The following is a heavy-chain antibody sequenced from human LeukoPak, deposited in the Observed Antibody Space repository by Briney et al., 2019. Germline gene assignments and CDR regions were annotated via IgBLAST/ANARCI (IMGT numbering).Heavy chain of an antibody. CDR1: GFTFSSYW. CDR2: ISGGGGSA. V-gene: IGHV3-23*01. D-gene: IGHD3-10*01. J-gene: IGHJ5*02. CDR3: AKDTYGSGSNGWFDP. Sequence: GGSLRLSCAASGFTFSSYWMSWVRQAPGKGLEWVSGISGGGGSAYYADSVKGRFTISRDNSKNTLYLQMNSLRAEDTAVYYCAKDTYGSGSNGWFDPWGQGSLVTVSS.